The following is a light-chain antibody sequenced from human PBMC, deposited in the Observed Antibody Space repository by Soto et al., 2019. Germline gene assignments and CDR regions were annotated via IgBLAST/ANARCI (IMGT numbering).Light chain of an antibody. CDR3: AAWDDSLSGVV. V-gene: IGLV1-47*01. CDR2: RNN. CDR1: SSNIGSNY. Sequence: QLVLTQPPSASGTPGQRVTISCSGSSSNIGSNYVYWYQQRPGTAPKLLIYRNNQRPSGVPDRFSGSKSGTSASLAISGLRSEDEADYYCAAWDDSLSGVVFGGGTKLTVL. J-gene: IGLJ2*01.